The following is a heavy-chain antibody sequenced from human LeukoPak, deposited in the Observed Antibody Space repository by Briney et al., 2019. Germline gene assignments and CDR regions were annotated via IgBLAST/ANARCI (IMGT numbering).Heavy chain of an antibody. V-gene: IGHV4-59*08. D-gene: IGHD3/OR15-3a*01. Sequence: SETLSLTCTVSDGSITSYNWSWIRQPPRKGLEWIAYIHYTGSTNYNPSRKSRVTISLDTSKNQFSLNLRSVAAADTAVYYCARRRDLFDYWGQGTLVTVSS. CDR3: ARRRDLFDY. J-gene: IGHJ4*02. CDR1: DGSITSYN. CDR2: IHYTGST.